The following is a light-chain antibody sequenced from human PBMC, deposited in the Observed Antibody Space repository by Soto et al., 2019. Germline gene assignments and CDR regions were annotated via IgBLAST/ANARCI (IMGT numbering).Light chain of an antibody. J-gene: IGLJ1*01. CDR2: EVI. CDR1: SSDVVNFNY. CDR3: TSYTTSGTYE. Sequence: QSVLTQPASVSGSPGQSITVSCTGTSSDVVNFNYVSWYQQHPGKAPKLMIYEVIHRPSGVSNRSSGSKSGSTASLTISGLQAEYEDDSYSTSYTTSGTYEFGTVTKSPX. V-gene: IGLV2-14*01.